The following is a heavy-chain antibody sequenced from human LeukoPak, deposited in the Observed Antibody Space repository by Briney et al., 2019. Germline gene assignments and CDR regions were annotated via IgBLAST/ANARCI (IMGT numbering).Heavy chain of an antibody. J-gene: IGHJ4*02. CDR2: ISTQSGNT. V-gene: IGHV1-18*01. Sequence: GASVKVSCEASGYTLSSYGINWMREAPGQGLEWMGWISTQSGNTNYAQKVPGRLTLTTDRSTNTAYMELRSLSSDDTAVYYCARGAYGDKWGQGTMVTVSS. CDR1: GYTLSSYG. D-gene: IGHD4-17*01. CDR3: ARGAYGDK.